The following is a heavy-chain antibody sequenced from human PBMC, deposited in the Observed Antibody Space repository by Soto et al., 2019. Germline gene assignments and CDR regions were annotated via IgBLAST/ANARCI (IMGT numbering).Heavy chain of an antibody. Sequence: QVQLVQSGAEVKKPGASVNVSCEASGYTFTGSSIHWVRQAPGQGLEWMGYINPNSGDTIFAQKFQGRVTMTRDTSISTAYMELSRVASDDTAVYYCARSDYDFWSGYYPSRYYYYYGMDVWGQGTTVTVSS. D-gene: IGHD3-3*01. CDR2: INPNSGDT. J-gene: IGHJ6*02. CDR3: ARSDYDFWSGYYPSRYYYYYGMDV. V-gene: IGHV1-2*02. CDR1: GYTFTGSS.